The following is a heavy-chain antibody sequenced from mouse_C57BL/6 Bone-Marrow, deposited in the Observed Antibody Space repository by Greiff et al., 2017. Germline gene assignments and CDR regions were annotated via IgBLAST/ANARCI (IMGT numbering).Heavy chain of an antibody. CDR3: AREEPYYGSGMDY. CDR2: IYPGSGST. D-gene: IGHD1-1*01. Sequence: QVQLKQSGAELVKPGASVKMSCKASGYTFTSYWITWVKQRPGQGLEWIGDIYPGSGSTNYNEKFKSKATLTVDTSSSTAYMQLSSLTSEDSAVYYCAREEPYYGSGMDYWGQGTSVTVSS. J-gene: IGHJ4*01. V-gene: IGHV1-55*01. CDR1: GYTFTSYW.